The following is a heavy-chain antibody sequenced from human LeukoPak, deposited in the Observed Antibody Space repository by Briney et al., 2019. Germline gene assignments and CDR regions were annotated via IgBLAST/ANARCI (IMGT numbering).Heavy chain of an antibody. CDR3: ANEERAH. J-gene: IGHJ4*02. CDR2: IYSGGST. Sequence: GGSLRLSCAASGFTFSSYAMSWVRQAPGKGLEWVSVIYSGGSTYYADSVKGRFTISRDNSKNTLCLQMNSLRAEDTAVYYCANEERAHWGQGTLVTVSS. V-gene: IGHV3-66*01. CDR1: GFTFSSYA.